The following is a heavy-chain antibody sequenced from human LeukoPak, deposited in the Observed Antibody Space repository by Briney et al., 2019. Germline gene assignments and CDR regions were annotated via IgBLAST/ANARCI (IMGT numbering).Heavy chain of an antibody. Sequence: ASVKVSCKASGGTFGSYGISWVRRAPGQGLEWMGGIIPMFGTPNYAQRFQGRVTITTDESTSTAYMELSSLRSDDTAVYYCAREGRTYYMDVWGKGTTVTASS. CDR2: IIPMFGTP. D-gene: IGHD3-10*01. J-gene: IGHJ6*03. V-gene: IGHV1-69*05. CDR3: AREGRTYYMDV. CDR1: GGTFGSYG.